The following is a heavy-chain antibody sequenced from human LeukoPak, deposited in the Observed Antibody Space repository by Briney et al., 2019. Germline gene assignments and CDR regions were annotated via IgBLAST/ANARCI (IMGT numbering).Heavy chain of an antibody. V-gene: IGHV4-34*01. J-gene: IGHJ4*02. D-gene: IGHD3-3*01. Sequence: SETLSLTCAVYGGSFSGYYWNWIRQPPGKGLEWIGDINHEGTTNYNPSLQSRVTISVDTSKNQFSLNLSSVTAADTAVYYCARGHDFWSGYSLDYWGQGTLVTVSS. CDR3: ARGHDFWSGYSLDY. CDR1: GGSFSGYY. CDR2: INHEGTT.